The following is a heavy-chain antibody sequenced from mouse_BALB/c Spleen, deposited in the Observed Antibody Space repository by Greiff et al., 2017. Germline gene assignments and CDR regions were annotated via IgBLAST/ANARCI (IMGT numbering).Heavy chain of an antibody. J-gene: IGHJ4*01. Sequence: QVQLQQPGAELVRPGASVKLSCKASGYTFTSYWINWVKQRPGQGLEWIGNIYPSDSYTNYNQKFKDKATLTVDKSSSTAYMQLSSPTSEDSAVYYCTNDEMDYWGQGTSVTVSS. D-gene: IGHD2-3*01. V-gene: IGHV1-69*02. CDR1: GYTFTSYW. CDR2: IYPSDSYT. CDR3: TNDEMDY.